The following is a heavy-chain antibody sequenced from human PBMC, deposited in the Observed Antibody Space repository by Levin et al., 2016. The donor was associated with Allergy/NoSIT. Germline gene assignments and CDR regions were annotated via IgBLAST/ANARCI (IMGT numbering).Heavy chain of an antibody. CDR1: GGSISSGDYY. J-gene: IGHJ3*02. Sequence: SETLSLTCTVSGGSISSGDYYWSWIRQPPGKGLEWIGYIYYSGSTYYNPSLKSRVTISVDTSKNQFSLKLSSVTAADTAVYYCARARGVINLPHAFDIWGQGTMVTVSS. V-gene: IGHV4-30-4*01. D-gene: IGHD3-10*01. CDR2: IYYSGST. CDR3: ARARGVINLPHAFDI.